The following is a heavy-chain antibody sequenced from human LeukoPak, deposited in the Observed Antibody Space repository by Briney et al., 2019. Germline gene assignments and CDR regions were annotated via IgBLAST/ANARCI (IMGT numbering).Heavy chain of an antibody. J-gene: IGHJ4*02. Sequence: SETLSLTCTVSGGSISSGGYYWSWIRQHPGKGLEWIGYVYYSGSTYYNPSLKSRVTISVDTSKNQFSLKLSSVTAADTAVYYCARHGDYGGNPYPGPLDYWGQGTLVTVSS. CDR1: GGSISSGGYY. CDR3: ARHGDYGGNPYPGPLDY. CDR2: VYYSGST. D-gene: IGHD4-23*01. V-gene: IGHV4-31*03.